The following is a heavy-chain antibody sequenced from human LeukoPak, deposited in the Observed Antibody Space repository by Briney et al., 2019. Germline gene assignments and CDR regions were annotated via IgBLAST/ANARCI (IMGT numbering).Heavy chain of an antibody. D-gene: IGHD6-19*01. CDR3: AKEGGSFNSGWAYSDY. CDR1: GFTFSAYG. CDR2: ISDRGDNT. V-gene: IGHV3-23*01. J-gene: IGHJ4*02. Sequence: GGSLRLSCAASGFTFSAYGMTWVRQAPGKGLEWVSHISDRGDNTYYADPVQGRFTISRDNSNNAVYLQMNSLRAEDTAVYYCAKEGGSFNSGWAYSDYWGQGTLVTVSS.